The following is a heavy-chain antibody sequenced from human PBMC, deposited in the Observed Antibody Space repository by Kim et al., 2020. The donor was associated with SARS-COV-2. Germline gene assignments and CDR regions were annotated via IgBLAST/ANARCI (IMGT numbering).Heavy chain of an antibody. V-gene: IGHV3-33*05. D-gene: IGHD2-15*01. CDR2: ISYDGSNK. Sequence: GGSLRLSCAASGFTFSSYGMHWVRQAPGKGLEWVAVISYDGSNKYYADSVKGRFTISRDNSKNTLYLQMNSLRAEDTAVYYCAREVVAPTYNWFDPWGQGTLVTVSS. CDR3: AREVVAPTYNWFDP. J-gene: IGHJ5*02. CDR1: GFTFSSYG.